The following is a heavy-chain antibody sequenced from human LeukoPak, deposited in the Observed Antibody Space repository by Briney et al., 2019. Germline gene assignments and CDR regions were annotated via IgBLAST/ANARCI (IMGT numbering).Heavy chain of an antibody. V-gene: IGHV1-69*05. CDR3: ARLDAFDI. Sequence: SVKVSCKASGGTFSSYAISWVRQAPGQGLEWVGGIIPIFGTANHAQNFQGRVTITTDESTSTAYMDLLRSEDTAVYYCARLDAFDIWGQGTMVTVSS. J-gene: IGHJ3*02. CDR1: GGTFSSYA. CDR2: IIPIFGTA.